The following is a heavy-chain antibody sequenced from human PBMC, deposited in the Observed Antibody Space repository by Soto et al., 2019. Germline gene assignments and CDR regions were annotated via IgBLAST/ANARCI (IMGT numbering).Heavy chain of an antibody. D-gene: IGHD3-10*01. CDR2: TFSDGTT. Sequence: EVQLVESGGGLVKPGGSLRLSCSAPGLPVSSNYRSWVRQAPGKGLEWVSLTFSDGTTYYADSVKGRFTISKDNSKKTLYRQMTSLRVEDTAVYYCVREYRRVGTRDAYDIWGQGTMVTVSS. J-gene: IGHJ3*02. CDR3: VREYRRVGTRDAYDI. V-gene: IGHV3-66*01. CDR1: GLPVSSNY.